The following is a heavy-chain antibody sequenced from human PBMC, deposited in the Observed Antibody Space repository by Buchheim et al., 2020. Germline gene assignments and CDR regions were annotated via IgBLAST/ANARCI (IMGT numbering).Heavy chain of an antibody. D-gene: IGHD4-23*01. Sequence: QVQLRESGPGLVKPSQTLSLSCTVSGASLSSRGYYWTWIRQHPGKGLEWIGYIYYSGTTYYNPSLKSRLTISADTSKNLFSLKLISVIAADTAVYYCARGAPLPYGGFDSWGPGTL. J-gene: IGHJ4*02. CDR1: GASLSSRGYY. CDR2: IYYSGTT. V-gene: IGHV4-31*03. CDR3: ARGAPLPYGGFDS.